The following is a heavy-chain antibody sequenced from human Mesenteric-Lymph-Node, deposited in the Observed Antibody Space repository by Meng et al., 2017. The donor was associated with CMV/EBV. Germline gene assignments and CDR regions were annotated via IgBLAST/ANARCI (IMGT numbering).Heavy chain of an antibody. J-gene: IGHJ6*02. V-gene: IGHV3-30*02. D-gene: IGHD6-13*01. CDR1: GFSFSTFG. CDR2: IRFEGSTK. CDR3: ARARTTYYSSSWYAHYGMDV. Sequence: GESLKISCAASGFSFSTFGMHWVRQAPGKGLEWVAFIRFEGSTKFYGDSVQGRFTISRDNSKNMLYLQLNSLRADDTAVYYCARARTTYYSSSWYAHYGMDVWGQGTTVTVSS.